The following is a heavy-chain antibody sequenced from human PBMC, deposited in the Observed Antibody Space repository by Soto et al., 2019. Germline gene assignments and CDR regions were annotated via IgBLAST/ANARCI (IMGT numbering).Heavy chain of an antibody. Sequence: PGGSLRLSCAASGFTFSSYGIHWVRQAPGKGLEWVALISYDGSNKYYADSVKGRFTISRDNSKNTLYLQMNSLRAEDTAMYYCAKDAQYYYHSSGYYGTFDYWGQGTLVTVYS. CDR1: GFTFSSYG. D-gene: IGHD3-22*01. CDR3: AKDAQYYYHSSGYYGTFDY. CDR2: ISYDGSNK. V-gene: IGHV3-30*18. J-gene: IGHJ4*02.